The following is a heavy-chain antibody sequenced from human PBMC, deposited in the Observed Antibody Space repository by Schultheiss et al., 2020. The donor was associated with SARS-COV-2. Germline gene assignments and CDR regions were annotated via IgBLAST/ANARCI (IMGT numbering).Heavy chain of an antibody. V-gene: IGHV4-59*12. CDR3: ARLEVGLDF. D-gene: IGHD2-15*01. J-gene: IGHJ4*02. Sequence: SQTLSLTCAVSGDFFSTYYWSWVRQPPGKGLEWIGYVRLSGSTDYNPSLRSRVTISVDTSKNQFSLRLSSVTAADTAVYYCARLEVGLDFWGQGTLVTVSS. CDR2: VRLSGST. CDR1: GDFFSTYY.